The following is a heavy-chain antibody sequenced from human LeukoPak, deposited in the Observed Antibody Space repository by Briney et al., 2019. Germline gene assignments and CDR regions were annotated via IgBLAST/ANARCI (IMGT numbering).Heavy chain of an antibody. CDR1: GGSISSYY. D-gene: IGHD2-2*02. CDR3: AREIVVVPAAIRYYYYYGMDV. J-gene: IGHJ6*02. V-gene: IGHV4-4*07. CDR2: IYTSGST. Sequence: PSQTLSLTCTVSGGSISSYYWSWIRQPAGKGLEGIGRIYTSGSTNYNPSLTSRVTISVDTSKNQFSLKLSSVTAADTAVYYCAREIVVVPAAIRYYYYYGMDVWGQGTAVTVSS.